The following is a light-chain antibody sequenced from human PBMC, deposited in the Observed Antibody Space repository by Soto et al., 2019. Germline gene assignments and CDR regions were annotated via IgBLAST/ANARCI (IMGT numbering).Light chain of an antibody. V-gene: IGLV2-14*01. CDR1: SSAFGTYNY. J-gene: IGLJ3*02. Sequence: QSALTQPASVSGSPGQSITISCTATSSAFGTYNYVSWFQQHPGKAPKLLIYEVTNRPSGVSDRFSGSKSANTASLTISGLQTEDEADYYCSSFTTSSTWVFGGGTKLTVL. CDR2: EVT. CDR3: SSFTTSSTWV.